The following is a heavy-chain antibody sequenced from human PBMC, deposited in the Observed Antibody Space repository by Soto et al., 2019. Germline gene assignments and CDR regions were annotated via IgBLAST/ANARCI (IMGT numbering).Heavy chain of an antibody. V-gene: IGHV4-59*01. CDR1: GGSISSYY. CDR3: ARGRTDIVVPFDY. Sequence: QVQLQESGPGLVKPSETLSLTCTVSGGSISSYYWNWIRQPPGTGKGLEWIGYIYYSGSTYYNPSLTSRVXXSXDXXKNQFSLKLSSVTAADTAVYYCARGRTDIVVPFDYWGQGTLVTVSS. CDR2: IYYSGST. J-gene: IGHJ4*02. D-gene: IGHD2-21*01.